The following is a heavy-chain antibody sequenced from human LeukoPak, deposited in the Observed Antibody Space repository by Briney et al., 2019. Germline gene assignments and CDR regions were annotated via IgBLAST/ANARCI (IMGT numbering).Heavy chain of an antibody. Sequence: GASVKVSCKSSGYSFTGYYIHWVRQAPGQGLDWVGWINPNGGGTNYAQKFQGRVTMTRDTSISTTYMELSKLTSDDTAVYSCPRQEGVLGSRLDPRGQRTLVTVTS. V-gene: IGHV1-2*02. D-gene: IGHD3-3*01. CDR3: PRQEGVLGSRLDP. CDR2: INPNGGGT. J-gene: IGHJ5*02. CDR1: GYSFTGYY.